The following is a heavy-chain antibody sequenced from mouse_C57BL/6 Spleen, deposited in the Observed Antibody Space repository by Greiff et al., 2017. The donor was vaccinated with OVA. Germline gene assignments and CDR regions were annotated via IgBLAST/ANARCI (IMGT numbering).Heavy chain of an antibody. Sequence: EVKLMESGGGLVQPGGSLSLSCAASGFTFTDYYMSWVRQPPGKALEWLGFIRTKANGYTTEYSASVKGRFTISRDNSQSILYLQMNALRAEDSATYYCASYYDYDGCAYWGQGTLVTVSA. CDR1: GFTFTDYY. CDR2: IRTKANGYTT. CDR3: ASYYDYDGCAY. J-gene: IGHJ3*01. V-gene: IGHV7-3*01. D-gene: IGHD2-4*01.